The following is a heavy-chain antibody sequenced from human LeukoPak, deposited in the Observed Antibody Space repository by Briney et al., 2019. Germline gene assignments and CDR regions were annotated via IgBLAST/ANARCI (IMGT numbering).Heavy chain of an antibody. Sequence: KSSETLSLTCAVYGGSFSGYYWSWIRQPPGKGLEWIGEINYSGSTNYNPSLKSRVTISVDTSKNQFSLKLSSVTAADTAVYYCARIRGYSYGFHYYYYMDVWGKGTTVTVSS. CDR1: GGSFSGYY. V-gene: IGHV4-34*01. J-gene: IGHJ6*03. CDR2: INYSGST. D-gene: IGHD5-18*01. CDR3: ARIRGYSYGFHYYYYMDV.